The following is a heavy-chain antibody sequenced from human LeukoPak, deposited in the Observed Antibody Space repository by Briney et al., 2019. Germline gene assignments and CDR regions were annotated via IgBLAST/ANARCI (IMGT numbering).Heavy chain of an antibody. CDR3: ARYCRSGSCYSGRTFDP. D-gene: IGHD2-15*01. Sequence: SETLSLTCTVSGDSINTHYWSWIRQSPGKGLEWIGYFYTSGSTNFNPSLKGRVTISVDTSKNQFSLNLNSVTAADTAVYYCARYCRSGSCYSGRTFDPWGQGIRVIVSS. V-gene: IGHV4-4*09. J-gene: IGHJ5*02. CDR2: FYTSGST. CDR1: GDSINTHY.